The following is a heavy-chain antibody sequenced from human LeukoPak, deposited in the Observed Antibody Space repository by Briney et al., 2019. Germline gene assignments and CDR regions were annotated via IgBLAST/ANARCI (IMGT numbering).Heavy chain of an antibody. CDR3: ARDSVGRLQLSGGGQHDY. Sequence: GGSLRLSCAASGFTFSNYAMNWVRQAPGKGLEWVSAISGSGGSTYYADSVKGRFTISRDNSKNTLSLQMNSLRSEDTAVYYCARDSVGRLQLSGGGQHDYWGQGTLVTVSS. J-gene: IGHJ4*02. CDR2: ISGSGGST. CDR1: GFTFSNYA. V-gene: IGHV3-23*01. D-gene: IGHD5-24*01.